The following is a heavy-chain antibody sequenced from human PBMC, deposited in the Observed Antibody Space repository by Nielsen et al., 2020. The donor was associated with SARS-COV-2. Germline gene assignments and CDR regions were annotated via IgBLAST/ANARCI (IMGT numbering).Heavy chain of an antibody. CDR2: IYYSGST. CDR1: GGSISSYY. V-gene: IGHV4-59*01. J-gene: IGHJ3*02. CDR3: ARGLGHRLFGVVIITAFDI. D-gene: IGHD3-3*01. Sequence: GSLRLSCTVSGGSISSYYWSWIRQPPGKGLEWIGYIYYSGSTNYNPSLKSRVTISVDTSKNQFSLKLSSVTAADTAVYYCARGLGHRLFGVVIITAFDIWGQGTMVTVSS.